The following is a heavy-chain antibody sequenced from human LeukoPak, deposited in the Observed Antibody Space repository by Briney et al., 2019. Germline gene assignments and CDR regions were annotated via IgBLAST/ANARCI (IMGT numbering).Heavy chain of an antibody. V-gene: IGHV4-61*02. Sequence: SQTLSLTCTVSAGSINSGDYYWSWLRQPAGKGPEWIGRIYSPGTNYNYNPSVKSRVTISIDTSKNQFSLKLTSVTAAATAVYYCARGIGTSYDSSRDAFDIWGQGTMVTVSS. D-gene: IGHD3-22*01. CDR1: AGSINSGDYY. CDR2: IYSPGTN. J-gene: IGHJ3*02. CDR3: ARGIGTSYDSSRDAFDI.